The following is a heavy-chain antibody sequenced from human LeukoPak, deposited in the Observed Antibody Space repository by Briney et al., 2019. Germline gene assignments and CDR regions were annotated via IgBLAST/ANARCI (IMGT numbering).Heavy chain of an antibody. J-gene: IGHJ3*02. D-gene: IGHD6-19*01. Sequence: ASVKVSCKASGYNLTGYYMHWVRQAPGQGLEWMGRINPNSGGTKYAQKFRGRVTMTRDTSISTAYMELSRLRSDDTAVYYCARGFSSGWYPKDVFDIWGQGTMVTVSS. CDR2: INPNSGGT. V-gene: IGHV1-2*06. CDR1: GYNLTGYY. CDR3: ARGFSSGWYPKDVFDI.